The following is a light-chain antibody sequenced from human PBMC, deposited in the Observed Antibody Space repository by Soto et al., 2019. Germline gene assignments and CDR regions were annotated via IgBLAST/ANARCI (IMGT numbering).Light chain of an antibody. CDR1: QSVSSSF. CDR2: GAS. J-gene: IGKJ2*01. Sequence: EIVLTQSPGTLSLSPGGRATLSCRASQSVSSSFLAWYQQKPGQAPRLLIYGASSRATGIPDRFSGSGSGTDFTLTITRLEPEDFAVYYCQQYGSSPLTFGQGTKLEIK. CDR3: QQYGSSPLT. V-gene: IGKV3-20*01.